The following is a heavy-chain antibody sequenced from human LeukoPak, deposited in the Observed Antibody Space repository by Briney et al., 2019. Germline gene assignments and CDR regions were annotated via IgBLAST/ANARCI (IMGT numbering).Heavy chain of an antibody. D-gene: IGHD4-17*01. CDR1: GYTFKSYG. Sequence: ASVKVSCKASGYTFKSYGISWVRQAPGQGLEWMGIINPSGGSTSYAQKFQGRVTMTRDTSTSTVYMELSSLRSEDTAVYYCAREARLYGDYAPSFDYWGQGTLVTVSS. V-gene: IGHV1-46*02. CDR3: AREARLYGDYAPSFDY. CDR2: INPSGGST. J-gene: IGHJ4*02.